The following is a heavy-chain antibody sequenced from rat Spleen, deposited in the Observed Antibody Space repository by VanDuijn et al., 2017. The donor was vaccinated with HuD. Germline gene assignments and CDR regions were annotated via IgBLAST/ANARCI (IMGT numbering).Heavy chain of an antibody. CDR1: GFTFSDYY. Sequence: EVQLVESGGGLMQPGRSLNLSCAASGFTFSDYYMVWVRQAPKKGLEWVASISYEGSSTYYGDSVKGRFTISRDNAKSTLYLQMNSLRSEDTATYYCARRDRAALYYFDYWGQGVTVTVSS. V-gene: IGHV5-22*01. D-gene: IGHD1-2*01. J-gene: IGHJ2*01. CDR3: ARRDRAALYYFDY. CDR2: ISYEGSST.